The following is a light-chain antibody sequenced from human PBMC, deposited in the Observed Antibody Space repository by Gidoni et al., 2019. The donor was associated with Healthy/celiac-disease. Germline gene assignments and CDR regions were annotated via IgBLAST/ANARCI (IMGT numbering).Light chain of an antibody. CDR2: GAS. J-gene: IGKJ1*01. CDR3: QQYNNWPLRT. V-gene: IGKV3-15*01. Sequence: EIVMTQSPATLSVSPGERATLSCRASQSVSSTLPWYQQKPGQAPRLLIYGASTRATGIPARFSGSGSGTEFTLTISSLQSEDFAVYSCQQYNNWPLRTFGQGTKVEIK. CDR1: QSVSST.